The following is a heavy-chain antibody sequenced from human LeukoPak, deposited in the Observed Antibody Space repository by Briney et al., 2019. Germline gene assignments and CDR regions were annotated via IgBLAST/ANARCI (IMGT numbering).Heavy chain of an antibody. CDR2: IYYSGST. CDR1: FDSISSYY. J-gene: IGHJ4*02. CDR3: ARHVPSSIAAAGAYYFDY. D-gene: IGHD6-13*01. V-gene: IGHV4-59*08. Sequence: SETLSLTCTVSFDSISSYYWSWIRQPPGKGLEWIGYIYYSGSTIYNPPLKSRVSISLDTSKNQFSLKLSSVTAADTAVYYCARHVPSSIAAAGAYYFDYWGQGNLVTVSS.